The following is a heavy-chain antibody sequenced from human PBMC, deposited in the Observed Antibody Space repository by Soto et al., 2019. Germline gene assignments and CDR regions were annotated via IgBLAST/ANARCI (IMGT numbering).Heavy chain of an antibody. J-gene: IGHJ5*02. CDR1: GGSISSGGYY. CDR2: IYYSGST. D-gene: IGHD5-12*01. Sequence: SETLSLTCTVSGGSISSGGYYWSWIRQHPGKGLEWIGYIYYSGSTYYNPSLKSRVTISVDTSKNQFSLKLSSVTAADTAVYYCVRLHLEGDWFDPWGQGTLVTVSS. CDR3: VRLHLEGDWFDP. V-gene: IGHV4-31*03.